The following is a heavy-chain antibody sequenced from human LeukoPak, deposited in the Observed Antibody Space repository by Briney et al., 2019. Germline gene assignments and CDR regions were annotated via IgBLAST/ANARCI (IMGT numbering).Heavy chain of an antibody. Sequence: TSGPLSLTCTVSGGSLSDSFWSWIRQPPGKGLEWIGEVSDRGSSNYNPSLESRLTISVDTSKDQFSLNLYSVTAADTAVYYCARSEGVVGAPLDLWGRGTLVTVSS. D-gene: IGHD2-2*01. V-gene: IGHV4-34*01. CDR2: VSDRGSS. CDR3: ARSEGVVGAPLDL. CDR1: GGSLSDSF. J-gene: IGHJ2*01.